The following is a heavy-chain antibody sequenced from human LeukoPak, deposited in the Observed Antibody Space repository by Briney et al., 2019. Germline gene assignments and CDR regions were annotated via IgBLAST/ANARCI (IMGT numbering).Heavy chain of an antibody. V-gene: IGHV3-23*01. CDR3: AKHQADVYRAVDF. J-gene: IGHJ4*02. Sequence: GGSLKLSCTASRFTFSSYAMSWVRLAPGKGLEWVSGISGGRATTYYAVSVKGRFTISRDNSKNTLYLQMNYLRVEDTAIYYCAKHQADVYRAVDFWGQGTLVTVSS. CDR1: RFTFSSYA. D-gene: IGHD5-18*01. CDR2: ISGGRATT.